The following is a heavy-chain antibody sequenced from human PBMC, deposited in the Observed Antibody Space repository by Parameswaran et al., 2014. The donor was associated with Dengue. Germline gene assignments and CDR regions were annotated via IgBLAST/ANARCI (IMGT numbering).Heavy chain of an antibody. CDR3: AKDLGSGGLEWLLYAFDI. CDR2: ISWNSGSI. V-gene: IGHV3-9*01. Sequence: WIRQPPGKGLEWVSGISWNSGSIGYADSVKGRFTISRDNAKNSLYLQMNSLRAEDTALYYCAKDLGSGGLEWLLYAFDIWGQGTMVTVSS. D-gene: IGHD3-3*01. J-gene: IGHJ3*02.